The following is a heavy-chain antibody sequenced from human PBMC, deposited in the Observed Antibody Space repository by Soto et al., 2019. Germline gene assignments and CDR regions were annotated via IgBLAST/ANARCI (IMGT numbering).Heavy chain of an antibody. CDR2: ISWNSGSI. J-gene: IGHJ4*02. D-gene: IGHD2-15*01. V-gene: IGHV3-9*01. Sequence: EVQLVESGGGLVQPGRSLRLSCAASGFTFDDYAMHWVRQAPGKGLEWVSGISWNSGSIGYADSVKGRFTISRDNAKNSLYLQMNSLRAEDTALYYCAKVINGGSVDYGGQGTLVTVSS. CDR3: AKVINGGSVDY. CDR1: GFTFDDYA.